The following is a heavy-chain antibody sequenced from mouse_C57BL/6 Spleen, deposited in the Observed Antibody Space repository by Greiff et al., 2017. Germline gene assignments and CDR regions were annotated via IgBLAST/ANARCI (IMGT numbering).Heavy chain of an antibody. CDR1: YFAFLASA. CDR3: ARGGDYDAIFAFAY. Sequence: QVQLQQSGAELVSPGSSVKLSCKDSYFAFLASAMHWVKQRPGHGLEWIGSFTMYSDATESSENFKGKATLTANTSSSTAYMELSSLTSEDSAVYYCARGGDYDAIFAFAYWGQGTLVTVSA. J-gene: IGHJ3*01. V-gene: IGHV1-49*01. D-gene: IGHD2-4*01. CDR2: FTMYSDAT.